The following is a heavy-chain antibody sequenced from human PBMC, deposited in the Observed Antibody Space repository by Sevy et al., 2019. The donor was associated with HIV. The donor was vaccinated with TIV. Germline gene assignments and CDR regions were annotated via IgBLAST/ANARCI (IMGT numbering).Heavy chain of an antibody. D-gene: IGHD3-10*01. CDR3: ARQESGQGSGSYYIADYYGMDV. CDR1: GFTFSSYW. Sequence: GESLKISCAASGFTFSSYWMSWVRQAPGKGLEWVANIKQDGSEKYYVDSVKGRFTISRDNAKNSLYLQMNSLRAEDTAVYYCARQESGQGSGSYYIADYYGMDVWGQGTTVTVSS. J-gene: IGHJ6*02. CDR2: IKQDGSEK. V-gene: IGHV3-7*01.